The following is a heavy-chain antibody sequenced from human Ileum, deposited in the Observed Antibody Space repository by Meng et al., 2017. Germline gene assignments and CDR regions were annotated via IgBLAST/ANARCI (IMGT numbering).Heavy chain of an antibody. CDR2: TYYRSKWYS. Sequence: GQLPESGPCLWKPSQSLSLTCAVSGGSVSSNIAAWNWIRQSPLGGLEWLGRTYYRSKWYSEYAVSVKSRISITPDTSKNQFSLQMNSVTPEDTAVYYCASGSGSLDYWGPGTLVTVSS. CDR3: ASGSGSLDY. D-gene: IGHD3-3*01. CDR1: GGSVSSNIAA. J-gene: IGHJ4*02. V-gene: IGHV6-1*01.